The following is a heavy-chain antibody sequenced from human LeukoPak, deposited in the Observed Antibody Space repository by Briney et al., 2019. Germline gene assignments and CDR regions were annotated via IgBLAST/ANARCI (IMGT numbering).Heavy chain of an antibody. CDR3: ARAWYYYDSSGYGPFSY. CDR1: GFTFSSYA. D-gene: IGHD3-22*01. Sequence: GGSLRLSCAASGFTFSSYAMHWVRQAPGKGLEWVAVISYDGSNKYYADSVKGRFTISRDNSKNTLYLQMNSLRAEDTAVYYCARAWYYYDSSGYGPFSYWGQGTLVTVSS. CDR2: ISYDGSNK. V-gene: IGHV3-30*04. J-gene: IGHJ4*02.